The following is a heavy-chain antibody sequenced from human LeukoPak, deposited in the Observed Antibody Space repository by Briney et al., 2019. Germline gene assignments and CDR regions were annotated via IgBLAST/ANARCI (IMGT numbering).Heavy chain of an antibody. V-gene: IGHV3-33*01. CDR3: ARAGMVQGVILTYLDY. J-gene: IGHJ4*02. CDR2: IWYDGSNK. D-gene: IGHD3-10*01. CDR1: GFTFSSYG. Sequence: QPGGPLRLSCAASGFTFSSYGMHWVRQAPGKGLEWVAVIWYDGSNKYYADSVKGRFTISRDNSKNTLYLQMNSLRAEDTAVYYCARAGMVQGVILTYLDYWGQGTLVTVSS.